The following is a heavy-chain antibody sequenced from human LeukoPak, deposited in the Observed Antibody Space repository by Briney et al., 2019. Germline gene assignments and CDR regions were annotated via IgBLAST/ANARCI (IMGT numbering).Heavy chain of an antibody. CDR1: GYTFTSYG. J-gene: IGHJ5*02. D-gene: IGHD6-13*01. Sequence: ASVKVSCKASGYTFTSYGISWVRQAPGQGLEWMGWINPNSGGTNYAQKFQGRVTMTRDTSISTAYMELSRLRSDDTAVYYCARERRYSSSQKFGPWFDPWGQGTLVTVSS. V-gene: IGHV1-2*02. CDR2: INPNSGGT. CDR3: ARERRYSSSQKFGPWFDP.